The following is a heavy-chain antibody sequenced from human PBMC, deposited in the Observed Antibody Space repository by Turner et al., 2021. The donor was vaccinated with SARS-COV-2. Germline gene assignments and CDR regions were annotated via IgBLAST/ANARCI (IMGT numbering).Heavy chain of an antibody. D-gene: IGHD3-10*01. CDR3: ARGELWSFSSYDN. J-gene: IGHJ4*02. CDR1: GYIFINYY. Sequence: QVQLVQSGAEVKKPGASGKVSCRASGYIFINYYIHWVRQAPGQGLEWVGIINPSGGGTRYAQKFRGRVTMTRDTSTSTVSMELSSLRSEDTAVYYCARGELWSFSSYDNWGQGTLVTVSS. CDR2: INPSGGGT. V-gene: IGHV1-46*03.